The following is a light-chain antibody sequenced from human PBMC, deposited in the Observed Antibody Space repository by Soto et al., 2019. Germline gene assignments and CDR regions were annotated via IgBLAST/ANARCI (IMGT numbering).Light chain of an antibody. J-gene: IGKJ2*01. Sequence: EIVLTQSPAYLSLAPGERVTLSCRASQSITTYLACYQKKPGQTPRLLIYDTFNRATGIPDRFSGGGSGTDFTLTISSLETEDSAVYYCQQRSSWPPEFTFGQGTRVEIK. CDR2: DTF. V-gene: IGKV3-11*01. CDR3: QQRSSWPPEFT. CDR1: QSITTY.